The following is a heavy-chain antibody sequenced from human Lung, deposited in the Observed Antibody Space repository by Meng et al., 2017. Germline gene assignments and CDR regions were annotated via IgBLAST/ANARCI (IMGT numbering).Heavy chain of an antibody. CDR3: AGGPWDLDF. Sequence: VRLPETGAGWVRPSETLALTCTVSGASFISVSDYWVWFRPPTGKGVEWIAYRDYSRRTNYSPFLKGRVTMSTDTSKNQLSLKLSSVTAANTAVYYCAGGPWDLDFWGQGTLVTVSS. CDR1: GASFISVSDY. J-gene: IGHJ4*02. D-gene: IGHD1-26*01. CDR2: RDYSRRT. V-gene: IGHV4-61*01.